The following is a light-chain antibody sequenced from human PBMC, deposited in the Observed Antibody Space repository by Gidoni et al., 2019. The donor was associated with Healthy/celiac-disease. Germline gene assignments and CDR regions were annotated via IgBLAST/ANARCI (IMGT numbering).Light chain of an antibody. V-gene: IGLV1-40*01. Sequence: QSVLTQPPAVSGAPGQRVTISCTGSSSNIGAGYDVHWYQQLPGTAPKLLIYGNSNRPSGVPYRFSGSMSGTSASLAITGLQAEDEADYYCQSYDSSLSGWVFGGGTKLTVL. CDR1: SSNIGAGYD. J-gene: IGLJ3*02. CDR3: QSYDSSLSGWV. CDR2: GNS.